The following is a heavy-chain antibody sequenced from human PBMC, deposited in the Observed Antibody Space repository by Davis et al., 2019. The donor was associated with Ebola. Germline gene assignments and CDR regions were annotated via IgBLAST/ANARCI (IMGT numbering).Heavy chain of an antibody. CDR3: ARHREYYYDSSGYYRTPQFDY. CDR2: IYYSGST. V-gene: IGHV4-39*01. D-gene: IGHD3-22*01. J-gene: IGHJ4*02. Sequence: GSLRLSCTVSGGSISSSSYYWGWIRQPPGKGLEWIGSIYYSGSTYYNPSLKSRVTISVDTSKNQFSLKLSSVTAADTAVYYCARHREYYYDSSGYYRTPQFDYWGQGTLVTVSS. CDR1: GGSISSSSYY.